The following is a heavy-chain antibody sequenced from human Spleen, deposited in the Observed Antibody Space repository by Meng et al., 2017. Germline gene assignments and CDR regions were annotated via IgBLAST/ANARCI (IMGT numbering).Heavy chain of an antibody. Sequence: ESLKISCTISGDSISSSYWSWIRQPPGKGLEWIGYISHTGSTKYIPSLKSRITMSVDTSRNQFSLKLTSVTAADTAVYYCARVPHSSGWSGNYYFDDWGQGTLVTVSS. J-gene: IGHJ4*02. D-gene: IGHD6-19*01. CDR2: ISHTGST. CDR3: ARVPHSSGWSGNYYFDD. CDR1: GDSISSSY. V-gene: IGHV4-59*01.